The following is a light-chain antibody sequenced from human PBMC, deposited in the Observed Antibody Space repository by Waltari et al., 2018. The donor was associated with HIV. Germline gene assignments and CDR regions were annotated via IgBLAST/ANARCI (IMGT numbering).Light chain of an antibody. CDR3: QQSGSAPFT. CDR2: WST. J-gene: IGKJ3*01. Sequence: EIVLTQSQGTLSLSTGEGATLSCRGSQSVTSNDLACYQQKPGQPPRLLSYWSTSSATGLPDRFSGSGSVTDFTLTISRLEPEDFAVYYCQQSGSAPFTFGPGTKVDIK. V-gene: IGKV3-20*01. CDR1: QSVTSND.